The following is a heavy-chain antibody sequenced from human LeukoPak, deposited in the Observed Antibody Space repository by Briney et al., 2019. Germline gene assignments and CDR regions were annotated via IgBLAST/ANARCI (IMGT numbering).Heavy chain of an antibody. CDR2: IIPMIGIT. D-gene: IGHD1-14*01. J-gene: IGHJ1*01. CDR3: ARLTDYLVDSVIGY. Sequence: SVKVSCKASGGTFSRYALSWVRQDPGQGLEWMGRIIPMIGITNYAQSFQGRVTLTADETTSTAYMELTSLRAEDTAVYYCARLTDYLVDSVIGYWGQGTLITVSS. CDR1: GGTFSRYA. V-gene: IGHV1-69*04.